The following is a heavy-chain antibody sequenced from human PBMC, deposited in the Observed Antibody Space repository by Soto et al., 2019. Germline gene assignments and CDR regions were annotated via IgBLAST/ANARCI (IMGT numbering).Heavy chain of an antibody. D-gene: IGHD2-2*01. CDR1: GFTFSSYW. J-gene: IGHJ3*02. CDR3: AREGGGGCRSTSCYDAFDI. V-gene: IGHV3-7*01. Sequence: EVQLVESGGGLVQPGGSLRLSCAASGFTFSSYWMSWVRQAPGKGLEWVANIKQDGSEKYYVDSVKGRFTISRDNAKNSRYVQMNSLRGEDTAVYYCAREGGGGCRSTSCYDAFDIWGQGTMVTVSS. CDR2: IKQDGSEK.